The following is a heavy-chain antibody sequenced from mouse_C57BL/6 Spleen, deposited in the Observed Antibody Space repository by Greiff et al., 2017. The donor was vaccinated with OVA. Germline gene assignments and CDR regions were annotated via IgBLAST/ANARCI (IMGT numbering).Heavy chain of an antibody. CDR2: ILPGSGST. V-gene: IGHV1-9*01. CDR3: ARSPYYYVSCYCFDY. CDR1: GYTFTGYW. J-gene: IGHJ2*01. D-gene: IGHD1-1*01. Sequence: QVQLQQSGAELMKPGASVKLSCKATGYTFTGYWIEWVKQRPGHGLEWIGEILPGSGSTNYNEKFKGKATFTADTSSNTAYMQLSSLATEDSAIYYGARSPYYYVSCYCFDYWGQGTTLTVSS.